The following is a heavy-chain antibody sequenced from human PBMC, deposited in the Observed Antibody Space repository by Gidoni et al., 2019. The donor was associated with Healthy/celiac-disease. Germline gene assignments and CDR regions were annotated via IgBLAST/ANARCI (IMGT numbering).Heavy chain of an antibody. J-gene: IGHJ6*02. CDR3: ARGVAAFYYYYGMDV. Sequence: QVQLQQWGAGLLKPSETLSLTCAVHGGSFSGYYWSWIRQPPGKGLEWIGEINHSGSTNYNPSLKSRVTISVDTSKNQFSLKLSSVTAADTAVYYCARGVAAFYYYYGMDVWGQGTTVTVSS. V-gene: IGHV4-34*01. CDR1: GGSFSGYY. CDR2: INHSGST. D-gene: IGHD6-19*01.